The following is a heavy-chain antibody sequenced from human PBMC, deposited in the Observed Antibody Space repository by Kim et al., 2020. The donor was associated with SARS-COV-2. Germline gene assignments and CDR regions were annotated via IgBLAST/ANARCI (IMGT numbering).Heavy chain of an antibody. CDR3: ARGVAAAGRWYFDL. Sequence: NPSPKSRVTISVDTSKNQFSLTLRSVTAADTAVYYCARGVAAAGRWYFDLWGRGTLVTVSS. V-gene: IGHV4-31*02. D-gene: IGHD6-13*01. J-gene: IGHJ2*01.